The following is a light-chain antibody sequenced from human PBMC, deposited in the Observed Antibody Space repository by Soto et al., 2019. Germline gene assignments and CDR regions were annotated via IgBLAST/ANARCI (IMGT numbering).Light chain of an antibody. CDR2: SAS. CDR3: QQYNDWPPRWT. Sequence: EIVMTQSPATLSVSPGERATLSCRASQSVSTYLAWYQQKPGQAPRLLIYSASIRATGIPARFSGGGSGTEFHLTISSLQSEDFAVYICQQYNDWPPRWTFGQGTKVEIK. V-gene: IGKV3-15*01. J-gene: IGKJ1*01. CDR1: QSVSTY.